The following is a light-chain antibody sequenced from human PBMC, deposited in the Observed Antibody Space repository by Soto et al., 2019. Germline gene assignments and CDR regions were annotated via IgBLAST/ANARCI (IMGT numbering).Light chain of an antibody. CDR3: QQYDSYPWT. J-gene: IGKJ1*01. Sequence: DIHITQSPSTLCAFVGDRVTITCRASQRISSWLAWYQQKPGKAPKFLIYDGSTLESGVPARFSGSGSGTEFTLTISSLQPDDFGTYFCQQYDSYPWTFGQGTKVDIK. CDR2: DGS. V-gene: IGKV1-5*01. CDR1: QRISSW.